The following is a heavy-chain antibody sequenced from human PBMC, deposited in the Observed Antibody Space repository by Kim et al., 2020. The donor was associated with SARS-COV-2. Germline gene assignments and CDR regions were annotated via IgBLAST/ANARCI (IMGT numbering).Heavy chain of an antibody. V-gene: IGHV1-18*04. D-gene: IGHD3-10*01. CDR1: GYTFTSYG. J-gene: IGHJ4*02. CDR3: ARVSEGADRWFGELLSYFDY. Sequence: ASVKVSCKASGYTFTSYGISWVRQAPGQGLEWMGWISAYNGNTNYAQKLQGRVTMTTDTSTSTAYMELRSLRSDDTAVYYCARVSEGADRWFGELLSYFDYWGQGTLVTVSS. CDR2: ISAYNGNT.